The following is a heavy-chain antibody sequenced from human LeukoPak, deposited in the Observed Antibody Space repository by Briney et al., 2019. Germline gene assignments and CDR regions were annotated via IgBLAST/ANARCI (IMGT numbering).Heavy chain of an antibody. CDR2: IYYSGST. CDR1: GGSISSYY. Sequence: SETLSLTCTVSGGSISSYYWSWIRQPPGKGLEWIGYIYYSGSTNYNPSLKSRVTISVDTSKNQFSLKLSSVTAADTAVYYCARQIVGATTYFDYWGQGTLVTVSS. D-gene: IGHD1-26*01. V-gene: IGHV4-59*01. CDR3: ARQIVGATTYFDY. J-gene: IGHJ4*02.